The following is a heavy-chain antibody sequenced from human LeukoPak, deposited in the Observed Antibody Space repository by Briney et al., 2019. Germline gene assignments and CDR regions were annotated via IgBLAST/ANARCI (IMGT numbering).Heavy chain of an antibody. D-gene: IGHD5-18*01. CDR2: IRYDGNNK. J-gene: IGHJ6*03. V-gene: IGHV3-30*02. CDR3: AKDPRERYSYYYYMDV. CDR1: GFTFSSYG. Sequence: GGSLRLSCAASGFTFSSYGMHWVRQAPGKGLEWVAFIRYDGNNKYYADSVKGRFTVSRDNSKNTLYLQMNSLRAEDTAVYYCAKDPRERYSYYYYMDVWGKGTTVTISS.